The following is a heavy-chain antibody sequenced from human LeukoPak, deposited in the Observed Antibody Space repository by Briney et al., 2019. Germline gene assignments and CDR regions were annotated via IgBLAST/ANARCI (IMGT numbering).Heavy chain of an antibody. CDR2: TVSRGTT. J-gene: IGHJ5*02. CDR1: GFTLTSGA. D-gene: IGHD6-19*01. Sequence: PGGSLRLYCVASGFTLTSGAMNWVRQAPGKGLEWVSATVSRGTTQYADSVKGRFTVSRDTSKNILYLQMNSLRADDTAVYYCAKCSTSAYTTGWCNWIDPWGQGTLVTVSS. V-gene: IGHV3-23*01. CDR3: AKCSTSAYTTGWCNWIDP.